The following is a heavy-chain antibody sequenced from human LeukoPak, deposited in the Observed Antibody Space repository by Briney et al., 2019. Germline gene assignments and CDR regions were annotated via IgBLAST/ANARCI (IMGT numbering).Heavy chain of an antibody. J-gene: IGHJ4*02. V-gene: IGHV1-69*04. Sequence: GSSVKVSCKASGGTFSSYAISWVRQAPGQGLEWMGRIIPILGIANYAQKFQGRVTITADKSTSTAYMELSSLRSEDTAVYYCARTKLEGPFDYWGQGTLVTVSS. CDR3: ARTKLEGPFDY. D-gene: IGHD1-1*01. CDR2: IIPILGIA. CDR1: GGTFSSYA.